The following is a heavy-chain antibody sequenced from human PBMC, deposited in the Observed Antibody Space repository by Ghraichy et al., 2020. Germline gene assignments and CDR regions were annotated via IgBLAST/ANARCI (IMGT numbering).Heavy chain of an antibody. D-gene: IGHD3-3*01. J-gene: IGHJ2*01. CDR3: AKEEAVRRITIFGGVNRWYFDL. V-gene: IGHV3-23*01. CDR1: GFTFSSYA. Sequence: GGSLRLSCAASGFTFSSYAMSWVRQAPGKGLEWVSAISGSGGSTYYADSVKGRFTISRDNSKNTLYLQMNSLRAEDTAVYYCAKEEAVRRITIFGGVNRWYFDLWGRGTLVTGSS. CDR2: ISGSGGST.